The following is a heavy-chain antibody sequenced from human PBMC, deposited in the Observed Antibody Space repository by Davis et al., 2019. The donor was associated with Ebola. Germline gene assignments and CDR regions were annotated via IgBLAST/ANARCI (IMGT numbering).Heavy chain of an antibody. CDR3: ARDGQYYDFWSGYSDY. Sequence: GESLKISCEASGFTFSTYWMSWVRQAPGKGLEWVSAISGSGGSTYYADSVKGRFTIPRDNSKNTLYLQMNSLRAEDTAVYYCARDGQYYDFWSGYSDYWGQGTLVTVSS. D-gene: IGHD3-3*01. V-gene: IGHV3-23*01. CDR1: GFTFSTYW. CDR2: ISGSGGST. J-gene: IGHJ4*02.